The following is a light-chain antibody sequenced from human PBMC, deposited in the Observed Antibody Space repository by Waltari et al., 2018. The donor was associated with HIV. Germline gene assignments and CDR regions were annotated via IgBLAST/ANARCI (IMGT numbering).Light chain of an antibody. CDR3: QQTYSTDT. J-gene: IGKJ2*01. CDR1: QSISTY. V-gene: IGKV1-39*01. Sequence: TQMPQSPSSLSASVGARVTITCRASQSISTYLTWYQQKPGKAPKLLVYAASSLHSGVPSRFSGSGAVTDFTLTISSLQPEDFATYDGQQTYSTDTFGQGTKLEI. CDR2: AAS.